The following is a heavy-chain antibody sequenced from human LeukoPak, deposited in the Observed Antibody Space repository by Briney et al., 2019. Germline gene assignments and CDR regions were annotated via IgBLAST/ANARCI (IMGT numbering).Heavy chain of an antibody. CDR3: AKTQLATFDY. J-gene: IGHJ4*02. CDR2: ISYDGSNK. D-gene: IGHD6-13*01. V-gene: IGHV3-30*18. Sequence: PGGSLRLSCAASGFTFSNYGMHWVRQAPGKGLEWVAVISYDGSNKYYADFVKGRFTISRDNSKNTLYLQMNSLRAEDTAVYYCAKTQLATFDYWGQGTLVTVSS. CDR1: GFTFSNYG.